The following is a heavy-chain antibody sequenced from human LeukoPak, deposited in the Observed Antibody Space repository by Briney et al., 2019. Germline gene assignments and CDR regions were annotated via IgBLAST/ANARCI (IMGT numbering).Heavy chain of an antibody. CDR3: ARELSQIVWGGLDY. CDR1: GFTFSSYW. V-gene: IGHV3-74*01. J-gene: IGHJ4*02. Sequence: GGSLRLSCAASGFTFSSYWMNWVRQAPGKGLVWVSRIASDGSSTTYADSVKGRFSISRDNAKNTVFLQMNSLRVEDTAVYYCARELSQIVWGGLDYGGQGTLVSVSA. D-gene: IGHD2-21*01. CDR2: IASDGSST.